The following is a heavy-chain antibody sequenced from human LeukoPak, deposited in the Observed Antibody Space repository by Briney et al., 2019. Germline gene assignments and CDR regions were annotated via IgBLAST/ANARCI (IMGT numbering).Heavy chain of an antibody. CDR2: ISGSGGST. J-gene: IGHJ4*02. Sequence: PGGSLRLSCAASGFTFSSYAMSWVRQAPGKGLAWVSSISGSGGSTYYADSVKGRFTISRDNSKKTLYLQMNSLRAEDTAVYYCAKAYYYDISGLRTLDNWGQGTLVTVSS. CDR1: GFTFSSYA. D-gene: IGHD3-22*01. V-gene: IGHV3-23*01. CDR3: AKAYYYDISGLRTLDN.